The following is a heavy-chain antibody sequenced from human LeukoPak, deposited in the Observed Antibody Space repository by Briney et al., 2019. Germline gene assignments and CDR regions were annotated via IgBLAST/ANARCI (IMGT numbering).Heavy chain of an antibody. Sequence: GGSLRLFCAASAFTFSSYAMSWVRQAPGKGLEWVSVISGDTKNTYYADSVGGRFAISRDNSRNTLCLQMNSLRVEDTAVYYCAKMRPLVGSIAFDYWGQGTLVTVSS. CDR2: ISGDTKNT. CDR1: AFTFSSYA. V-gene: IGHV3-23*01. J-gene: IGHJ4*02. CDR3: AKMRPLVGSIAFDY. D-gene: IGHD1-26*01.